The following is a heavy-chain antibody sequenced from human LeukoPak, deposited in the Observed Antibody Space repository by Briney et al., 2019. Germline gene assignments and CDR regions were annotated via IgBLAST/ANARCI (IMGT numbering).Heavy chain of an antibody. V-gene: IGHV4-38-2*02. CDR2: IYHSGST. D-gene: IGHD3-22*01. CDR1: GYSISSGYY. Sequence: PSETLSLTCTVSGYSISSGYYWGWIRQPPGKGLEWIGSIYHSGSTYYNPSLKSRVTISVDTSKNQFSLKLSSVTAADTAVYYCANSEWLLLRTLTRVDYWGQGTLVTVSS. CDR3: ANSEWLLLRTLTRVDY. J-gene: IGHJ4*02.